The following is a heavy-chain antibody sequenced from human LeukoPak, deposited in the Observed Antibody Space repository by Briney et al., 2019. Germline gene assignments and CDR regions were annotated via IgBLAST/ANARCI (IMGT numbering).Heavy chain of an antibody. V-gene: IGHV4-34*01. J-gene: IGHJ2*01. CDR2: INHSDST. CDR3: ARQRERYFDL. Sequence: SETLFLTCAVYVGSFSGYYWTWIRQPPGKGLEWIGEINHSDSTNYNPSLKSRVSISVVMSKNQFSLKLSSVTAADTAVYYCARQRERYFDLWGRGTRVTVSS. CDR1: VGSFSGYY.